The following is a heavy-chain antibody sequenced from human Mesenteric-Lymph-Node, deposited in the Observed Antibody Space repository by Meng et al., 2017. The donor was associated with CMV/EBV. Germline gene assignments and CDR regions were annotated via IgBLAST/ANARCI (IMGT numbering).Heavy chain of an antibody. V-gene: IGHV4-39*07. CDR2: IYHSGST. D-gene: IGHD3-3*01. CDR1: GDSISSSTHY. J-gene: IGHJ6*02. Sequence: GSLRLSCSVSGDSISSSTHYWGWIRQPPGKGLEWIGSIYHSGSTYYNPSLKSRVTISVDTSKNQFSLKLSSVTAADTAVYYCARDSCDYDFWSGYPLYYYYGMDVWGQGTTVTVSS. CDR3: ARDSCDYDFWSGYPLYYYYGMDV.